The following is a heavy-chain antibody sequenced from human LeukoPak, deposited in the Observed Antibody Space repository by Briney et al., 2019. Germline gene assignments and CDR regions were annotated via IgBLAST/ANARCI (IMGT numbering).Heavy chain of an antibody. D-gene: IGHD3-3*01. V-gene: IGHV3-23*01. CDR2: ISGSGGST. CDR1: GFTFSDYY. Sequence: GGSLRLSCAASGFTFSDYYMSWIRQAPGKGLEWVSAISGSGGSTYYADSVKGRFTISRDNSKNTLYLQMNSLRAEDTAVYYCAKMEKGFWSGYYTGLTDFYYYYMDVWGKGTTVTVSS. CDR3: AKMEKGFWSGYYTGLTDFYYYYMDV. J-gene: IGHJ6*03.